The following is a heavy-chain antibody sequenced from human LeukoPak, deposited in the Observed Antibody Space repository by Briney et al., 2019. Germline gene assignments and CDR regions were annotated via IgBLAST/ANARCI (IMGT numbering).Heavy chain of an antibody. V-gene: IGHV3-15*01. CDR1: GFTFSNAW. D-gene: IGHD6-6*01. J-gene: IGHJ3*02. CDR3: AKDEYTDAFDI. Sequence: GGSLRLSCAASGFTFSNAWMTWVRQAPGKGLEWVGRIKSKTDGGTTDYAAPVKGRFTISRDDSKNTLYLQMNSLRAEDTAVYYCAKDEYTDAFDIWGQGTMVTVSS. CDR2: IKSKTDGGTT.